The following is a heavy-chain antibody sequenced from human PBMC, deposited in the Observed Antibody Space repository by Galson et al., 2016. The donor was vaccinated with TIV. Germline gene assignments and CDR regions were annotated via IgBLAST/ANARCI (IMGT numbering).Heavy chain of an antibody. V-gene: IGHV3-7*01. CDR1: GFIFSSYW. J-gene: IGHJ4*03. D-gene: IGHD3-10*01. Sequence: SLRLSCAASGFIFSSYWMSWVRQAPGKGLEWVANINQPGGEKYYGDSVKGRSAIHRDNAKNLLYLQVNSLTVEDTAVYYCARWLMVQGVIRYLDYWGQGTQVTVYS. CDR3: ARWLMVQGVIRYLDY. CDR2: INQPGGEK.